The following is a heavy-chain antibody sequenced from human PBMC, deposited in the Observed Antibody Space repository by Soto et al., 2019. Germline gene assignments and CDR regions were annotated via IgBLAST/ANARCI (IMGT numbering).Heavy chain of an antibody. V-gene: IGHV4-34*01. Sequence: SEALSLTCAGDGGSLSSYYWRLVRQPPGKGLEWIGEINNSGSTNYNPSLKSRVTISVDTSKNQFSLKLSSVTAADTPVYYCASGTLSTIAAPDSWGQGPQGT. D-gene: IGHD6-13*01. J-gene: IGHJ4*02. CDR2: INNSGST. CDR3: ASGTLSTIAAPDS. CDR1: GGSLSSYY.